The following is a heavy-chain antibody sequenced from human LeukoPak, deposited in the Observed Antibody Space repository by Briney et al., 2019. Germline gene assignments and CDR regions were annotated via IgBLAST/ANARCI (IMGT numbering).Heavy chain of an antibody. Sequence: PGGSLRLSCAASGFTFSNYAVSWVRQAPGKGLEWVAVISGSGGSTYYADSGKGRFTISRDNSKNTVDLQMNSLRAEDTAVYYCAREDYYDSSGYDAFDIWGQGTMVTVSS. CDR2: ISGSGGST. V-gene: IGHV3-23*01. D-gene: IGHD3-22*01. CDR3: AREDYYDSSGYDAFDI. J-gene: IGHJ3*02. CDR1: GFTFSNYA.